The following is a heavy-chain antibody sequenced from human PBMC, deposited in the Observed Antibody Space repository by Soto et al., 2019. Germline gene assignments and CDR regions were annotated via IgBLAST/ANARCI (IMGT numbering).Heavy chain of an antibody. Sequence: PSETLSLTYTVSGGSISSSSYYWGWIRQPPGKGLEWIGSIYYSGSTYYNPSLKSRVTISVDTSKNQLSLKLSSVTAADTAVYYCARLLVVVITRAFDIWGQGTMVTVSS. CDR2: IYYSGST. J-gene: IGHJ3*02. V-gene: IGHV4-39*01. D-gene: IGHD3-22*01. CDR1: GGSISSSSYY. CDR3: ARLLVVVITRAFDI.